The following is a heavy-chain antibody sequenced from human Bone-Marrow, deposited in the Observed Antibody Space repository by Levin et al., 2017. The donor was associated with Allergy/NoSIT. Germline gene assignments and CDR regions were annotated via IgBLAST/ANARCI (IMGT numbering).Heavy chain of an antibody. V-gene: IGHV3-30-3*01. J-gene: IGHJ6*02. CDR2: ISYDGSNK. CDR3: ARDTLSSSGWFYYFGMDV. CDR1: GSTFSNYA. D-gene: IGHD6-19*01. Sequence: GGSLRLSCAASGSTFSNYAMHWVRQAPGKGLDWVAVISYDGSNKSYSDSVKGRFTISRDNSKNTLYLQMNSLRAEDTALYYCARDTLSSSGWFYYFGMDVWGQGTTVTVSS.